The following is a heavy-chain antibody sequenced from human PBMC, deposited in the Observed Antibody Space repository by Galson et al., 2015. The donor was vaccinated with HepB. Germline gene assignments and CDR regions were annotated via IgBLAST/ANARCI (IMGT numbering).Heavy chain of an antibody. J-gene: IGHJ4*02. V-gene: IGHV3-48*02. D-gene: IGHD3-22*01. Sequence: SLRLSCAASGFTFSSYSMNWVRQAPGKGLEWVSYISSTSSTIYYADSVKGRFTISRDNAKNSLYLQMNSLRDEDTAVYYCARDIPEYDSSGYYYQTLDYWGQGTLVTVSS. CDR2: ISSTSSTI. CDR1: GFTFSSYS. CDR3: ARDIPEYDSSGYYYQTLDY.